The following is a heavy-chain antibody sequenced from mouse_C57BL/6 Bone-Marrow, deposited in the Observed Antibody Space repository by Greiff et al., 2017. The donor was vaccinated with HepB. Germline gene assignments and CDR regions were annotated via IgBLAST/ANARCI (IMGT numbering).Heavy chain of an antibody. J-gene: IGHJ2*01. V-gene: IGHV5-4*01. D-gene: IGHD1-1*01. CDR2: ISDGGSYT. Sequence: EVQLVESGGGLVKPGGSLKLSCAASGFTFSSYAMSWVRQTPEKRLEWVATISDGGSYTYYPDNVKGRFTISRDNAKNNLYLQMSHLKSEDTAMYYCARDSYYGSSYVGYYFDYWGQGTTLTVSS. CDR1: GFTFSSYA. CDR3: ARDSYYGSSYVGYYFDY.